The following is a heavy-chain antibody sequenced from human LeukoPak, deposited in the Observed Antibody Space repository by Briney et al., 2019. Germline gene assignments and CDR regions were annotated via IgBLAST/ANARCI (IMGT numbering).Heavy chain of an antibody. CDR1: GVSISGYS. J-gene: IGHJ4*02. CDR2: IYYNGST. V-gene: IGHV4-59*01. Sequence: SETLSLTCTVSGVSISGYSWSWIRQPPGKGLEWIGYIYYNGSTNYSPSLKSRVTLSLDTSKKQFSLKLSSVTAADTAVYYCARVYCSSNSCYEVYWGQGALVTVSS. CDR3: ARVYCSSNSCYEVY. D-gene: IGHD2-2*01.